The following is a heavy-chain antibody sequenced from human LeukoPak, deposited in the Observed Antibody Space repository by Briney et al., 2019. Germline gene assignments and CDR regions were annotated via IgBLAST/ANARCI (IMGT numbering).Heavy chain of an antibody. CDR2: IYYSGST. J-gene: IGHJ4*02. Sequence: SETLSLTCTVSGGPISSYYWSWIRQPPGKGLEWLGYIYYSGSTNYNPSLKSRVTISVDTSKNQFSLKLRSVTAADTAVYYCARVTGYVIEDYFDYWGQGTLVTVSS. D-gene: IGHD3-22*01. CDR1: GGPISSYY. CDR3: ARVTGYVIEDYFDY. V-gene: IGHV4-59*01.